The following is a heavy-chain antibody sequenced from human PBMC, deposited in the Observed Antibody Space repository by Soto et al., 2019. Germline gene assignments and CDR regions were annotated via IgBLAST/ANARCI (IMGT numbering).Heavy chain of an antibody. Sequence: GASVKVSCKASGGTFSSYAISWVRQAPGQGLEWMGGIIPIFGTANYAQKFQGRVTITADESTSTAYMELSSLRSEDTAVYYFARDRGDGYNNIWGQGTMVTVSS. CDR2: IIPIFGTA. J-gene: IGHJ3*02. CDR1: GGTFSSYA. V-gene: IGHV1-69*13. CDR3: ARDRGDGYNNI. D-gene: IGHD5-12*01.